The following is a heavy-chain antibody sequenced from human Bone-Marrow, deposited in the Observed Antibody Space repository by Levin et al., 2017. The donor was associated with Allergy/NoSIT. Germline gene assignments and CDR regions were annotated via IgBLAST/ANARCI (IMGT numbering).Heavy chain of an antibody. D-gene: IGHD2-21*01. CDR2: ISSSSTTK. CDR1: GFTFGSFS. V-gene: IGHV3-48*01. CDR3: ARVGIPNNYYYMDV. Sequence: GGSLRLSCAASGFTFGSFSMIWVRQAPGKGLEWVSYISSSSTTKYYADSMKGRFTISRDNAKNSLYLQMNSLRAEDTAVYYCARVGIPNNYYYMDVWGTGTTVTVSS. J-gene: IGHJ6*03.